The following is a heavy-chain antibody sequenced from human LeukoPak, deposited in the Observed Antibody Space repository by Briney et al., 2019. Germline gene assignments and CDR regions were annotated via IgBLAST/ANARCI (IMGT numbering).Heavy chain of an antibody. D-gene: IGHD2-15*01. CDR1: GFTFSSYS. CDR2: ISSSSSYI. V-gene: IGHV3-21*01. J-gene: IGHJ3*02. Sequence: PGGSLRLSCAASGFTFSSYSMNWVRQAPGKGLEWVSSISSSSSYIYYADSVKGRFTISRDNAKNSLYLQMNSLRAEDTAVYYCARGGGYCRGGSCYSNGAFDIWGQGTMVTVSS. CDR3: ARGGGYCRGGSCYSNGAFDI.